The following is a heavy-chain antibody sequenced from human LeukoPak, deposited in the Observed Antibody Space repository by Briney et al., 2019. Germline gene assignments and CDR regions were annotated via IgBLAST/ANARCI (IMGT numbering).Heavy chain of an antibody. V-gene: IGHV4-39*01. J-gene: IGHJ3*02. D-gene: IGHD2-15*01. CDR2: IYYSGNT. CDR3: ARFIGSQAFDI. Sequence: SETLSLTCIVSGGSISSSNYYWGWIRQLPGKGLEWIGSIYYSGNTYYNPSLQSRVTISVDTSKNQFSLKLRSVTAADTAVYYCARFIGSQAFDIWGQGTMVTVSS. CDR1: GGSISSSNYY.